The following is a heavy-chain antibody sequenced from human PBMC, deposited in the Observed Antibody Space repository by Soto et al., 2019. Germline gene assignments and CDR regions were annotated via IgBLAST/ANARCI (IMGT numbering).Heavy chain of an antibody. CDR2: IWYDGSNK. CDR1: GFTFSSYA. J-gene: IGHJ4*02. Sequence: GGSLRLSCAASGFTFSSYAMSWVRQAPGKGLEWVAVIWYDGSNKYYADSVKGRFIISRDNSKNRLYLQMNSLRAEDTAVYYCAKGPPLDYWGQGTLVTVSS. CDR3: AKGPPLDY. V-gene: IGHV3-30*02.